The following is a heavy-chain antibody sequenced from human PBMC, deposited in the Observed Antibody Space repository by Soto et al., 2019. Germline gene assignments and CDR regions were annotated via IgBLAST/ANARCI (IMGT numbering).Heavy chain of an antibody. CDR3: ARMTMATGDSAFDY. V-gene: IGHV3-7*03. CDR2: INQDGSEK. J-gene: IGHJ4*02. Sequence: PGGSLRLSCAASGFHFRNYFMNLVRQSPGKGLEWVANINQDGSEKYYVDSVKGRFTISRDNAKNSLYLQMNSLRAEDTAVYYCARMTMATGDSAFDYWDQGPLVTVSP. CDR1: GFHFRNYF. D-gene: IGHD2-21*01.